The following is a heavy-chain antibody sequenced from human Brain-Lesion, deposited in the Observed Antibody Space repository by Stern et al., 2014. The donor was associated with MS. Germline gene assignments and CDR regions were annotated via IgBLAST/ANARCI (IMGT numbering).Heavy chain of an antibody. Sequence: VQLVESGAEVKKPGASVKVSCKASGYTFIRYAMQWVRQAPGQRLEWMGRFNGVGDKTKYSHKFQGRVTITRDTSANTVYMELSSLRSEDTAVYYCARDDHRDSSGHYAPFDYWGQGTRVTVSS. V-gene: IGHV1-3*01. CDR1: GYTFIRYA. D-gene: IGHD3-22*01. J-gene: IGHJ4*02. CDR3: ARDDHRDSSGHYAPFDY. CDR2: FNGVGDKT.